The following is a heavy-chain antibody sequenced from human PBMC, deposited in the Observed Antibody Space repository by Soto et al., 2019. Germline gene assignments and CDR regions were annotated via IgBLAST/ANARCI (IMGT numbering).Heavy chain of an antibody. D-gene: IGHD3-3*01. CDR2: INHSGST. J-gene: IGHJ6*02. CDR3: ARGYRNDFWSGYYTRYYYGMDV. V-gene: IGHV4-34*01. CDR1: GGSFSGYY. Sequence: LHRTCAVNGGSFSGYYWSWIRQPPGKGLEWIGEINHSGSTNYNPSLKSRVTISVDTSKNQFSLKLSSVTAADTAVYYCARGYRNDFWSGYYTRYYYGMDVWGQGTTVTVSS.